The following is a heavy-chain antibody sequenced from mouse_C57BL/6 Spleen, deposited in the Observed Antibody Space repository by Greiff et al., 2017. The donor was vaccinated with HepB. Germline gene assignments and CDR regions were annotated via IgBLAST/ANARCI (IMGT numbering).Heavy chain of an antibody. CDR3: ARSFYYDPYFDY. CDR1: GYTFTDYY. Sequence: LQESGAELVRPGASVKLSCKASGYTFTDYYINWVKQRPGQGLEWIARIYPGSGNTYYNEKFKGKATLTAEKSSSTAYMQLSSLTSEDSAVYFCARSFYYDPYFDYWGQGTTLTVSS. CDR2: IYPGSGNT. D-gene: IGHD2-4*01. V-gene: IGHV1-76*01. J-gene: IGHJ2*01.